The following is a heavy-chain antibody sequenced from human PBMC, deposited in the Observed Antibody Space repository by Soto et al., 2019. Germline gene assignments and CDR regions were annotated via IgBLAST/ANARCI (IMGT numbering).Heavy chain of an antibody. CDR3: ARVSIIGPYSSFHY. V-gene: IGHV6-1*01. J-gene: IGHJ4*02. CDR1: GDSVSSNSAA. CDR2: TYCTSKWYN. D-gene: IGHD3-3*01. Sequence: SQTLSLTCVISGDSVSSNSAAWNWIRQSPSRGLEWLARTYCTSKWYNDYAVSVKSRITINADTSKNQFSLQLNSVTPEDTAVYYCARVSIIGPYSSFHYWGKGPFLSVS.